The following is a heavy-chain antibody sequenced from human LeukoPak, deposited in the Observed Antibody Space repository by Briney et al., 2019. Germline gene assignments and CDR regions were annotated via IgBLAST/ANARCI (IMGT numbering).Heavy chain of an antibody. Sequence: ASVKVSCKASGYTFTSYGISWVRQAPGQGLEWMGWISAYNGNTNYAQKLQGRVTMTTDTSTSTAYMELRSLRSDDTAVYYCARDQWLARVNYYYYGMDVWGQGTTVTVSS. D-gene: IGHD6-19*01. CDR1: GYTFTSYG. V-gene: IGHV1-18*01. J-gene: IGHJ6*02. CDR2: ISAYNGNT. CDR3: ARDQWLARVNYYYYGMDV.